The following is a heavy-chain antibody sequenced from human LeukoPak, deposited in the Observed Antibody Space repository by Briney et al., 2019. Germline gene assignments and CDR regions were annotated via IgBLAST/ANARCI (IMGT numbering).Heavy chain of an antibody. CDR1: GFTFSSYW. CDR3: ARGGDYKNDY. CDR2: INGAGSSI. J-gene: IGHJ4*02. V-gene: IGHV3-74*01. D-gene: IGHD4-17*01. Sequence: PGGSLRLSCAASGFTFSSYWMHWVRQTPGKGLVWVSPINGAGSSISYADSVKGRVTISRDNAKNTLYLQMNNLRAEDTAVYYCARGGDYKNDYWGQGTLVTVSS.